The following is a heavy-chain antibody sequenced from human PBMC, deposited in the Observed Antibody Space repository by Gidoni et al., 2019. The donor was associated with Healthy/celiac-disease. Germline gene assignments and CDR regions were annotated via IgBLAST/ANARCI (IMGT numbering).Heavy chain of an antibody. J-gene: IGHJ4*02. V-gene: IGHV3-64D*06. CDR2: ISSNGGST. D-gene: IGHD2-2*01. CDR3: VKGWVGNCSSTSCDADDFDY. Sequence: EVQLVESGGGLVQPGGSLRLPCSASGFTFSSYAMHWVRQAPGKGLEYVSAISSNGGSTYYADSVKGRFTISRDNSKNTLYLQMSSLRAEDTAVYYCVKGWVGNCSSTSCDADDFDYWGQGTLVTVSS. CDR1: GFTFSSYA.